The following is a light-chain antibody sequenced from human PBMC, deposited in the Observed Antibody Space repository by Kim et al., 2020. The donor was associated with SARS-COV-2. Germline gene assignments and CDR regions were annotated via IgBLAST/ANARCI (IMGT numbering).Light chain of an antibody. J-gene: IGLJ3*02. Sequence: SSELTQDPAASVALGQTVRITCQGDSLRRFYASWYQQKPGQAPLLVIFGGSNRPSGIPGRLSGSTSGNTASLTIIGAQAEDEADYYCNSRDISGDHEVFGGGTKLTVL. V-gene: IGLV3-19*01. CDR3: NSRDISGDHEV. CDR1: SLRRFY. CDR2: GGS.